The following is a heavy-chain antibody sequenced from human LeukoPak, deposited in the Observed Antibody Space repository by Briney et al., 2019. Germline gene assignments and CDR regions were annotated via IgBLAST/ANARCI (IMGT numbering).Heavy chain of an antibody. J-gene: IGHJ4*02. CDR3: ARGYCSSTSCFLDY. D-gene: IGHD2-2*01. V-gene: IGHV1-18*01. CDR1: GYTFTSYG. CDR2: ISAYNGNT. Sequence: GASVKVSCKASGYTFTSYGISWVRQAPGQGLEWMGWISAYNGNTNYAQRFQGRVTISTDESTSTAYMELTSLRSEDTTVYYCARGYCSSTSCFLDYWGQGTLVTVSS.